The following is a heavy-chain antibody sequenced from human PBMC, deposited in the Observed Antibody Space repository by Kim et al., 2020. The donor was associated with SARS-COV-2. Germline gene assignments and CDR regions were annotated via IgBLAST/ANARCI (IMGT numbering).Heavy chain of an antibody. CDR1: GGSISSYY. D-gene: IGHD2-2*01. CDR2: IYYSGST. Sequence: SETLSLTCTVSGGSISSYYWSWIRQPPGKGLEWIGYIYYSGSTNYNPSLKSRVTISVDTSKNQFSLKLSSVTAADTAVYYCARLYNNCSSTSCYLPYYVFGDYVLFGPYYFDYWGQGTLVTVSS. CDR3: ARLYNNCSSTSCYLPYYVFGDYVLFGPYYFDY. J-gene: IGHJ4*02. V-gene: IGHV4-59*08.